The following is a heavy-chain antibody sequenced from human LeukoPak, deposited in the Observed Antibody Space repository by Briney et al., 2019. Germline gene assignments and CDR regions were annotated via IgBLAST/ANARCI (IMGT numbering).Heavy chain of an antibody. D-gene: IGHD4-17*01. J-gene: IGHJ6*03. CDR2: IYYSGRT. V-gene: IGHV4-39*01. Sequence: SGTLSLTCTVSSGSISSSNYYWDWIRQPPGKGLEWIGNIYYSGRTFYNPSLKSRVTISVDTSKNQFSLNLSSVTAADTAVYFCARGVTTNGYYYYMDVWGKGTTVTVSS. CDR3: ARGVTTNGYYYYMDV. CDR1: SGSISSSNYY.